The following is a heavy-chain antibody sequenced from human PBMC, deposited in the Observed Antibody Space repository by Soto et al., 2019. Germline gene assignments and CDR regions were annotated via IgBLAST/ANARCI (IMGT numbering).Heavy chain of an antibody. D-gene: IGHD5-12*01. V-gene: IGHV3-30-3*01. CDR3: AKDRGSRLRPLGTADYYYYYMDV. CDR2: ISYDGSNK. CDR1: GFTFSSYA. Sequence: QVQLVESGGGVVQPGRSLRLSCAASGFTFSSYAMHWVRQAPGKGLEWVAVISYDGSNKYYADSVKGRFTISRDNSKNTLYLQMNSLRAEDTAVYYCAKDRGSRLRPLGTADYYYYYMDVWGKGTTVTVSS. J-gene: IGHJ6*03.